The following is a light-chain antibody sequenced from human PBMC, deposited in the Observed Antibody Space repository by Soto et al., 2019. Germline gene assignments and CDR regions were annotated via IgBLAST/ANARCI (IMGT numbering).Light chain of an antibody. J-gene: IGKJ2*01. CDR1: QSISSY. Sequence: DIQMTQSPSSLSASVGDRVTITCRASQSISSYLNWYQQKPGKAPKLLIYAASSLQSGVPSRFSGSGSGTDFTLTISSLQPEDFPTYYCQQSYSTPQNTFGQGTKLEIK. CDR2: AAS. V-gene: IGKV1-39*01. CDR3: QQSYSTPQNT.